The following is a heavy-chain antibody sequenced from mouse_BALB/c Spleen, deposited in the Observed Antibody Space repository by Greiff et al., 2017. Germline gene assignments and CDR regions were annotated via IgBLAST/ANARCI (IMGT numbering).Heavy chain of an antibody. J-gene: IGHJ4*01. CDR3: ARGNAMDY. CDR1: GFSLTSYG. CDR2: IWGDGST. V-gene: IGHV2-6-7*01. Sequence: QVQLKESGPGLVQPSQSLSITCTVSGFSLTSYGVNWVRQPPGKGLEWLGMIWGDGSTDYNSALKSRLSISKDNSKSQVFLKMNSLQTDDTARYYCARGNAMDYWGQGTSVTVSS.